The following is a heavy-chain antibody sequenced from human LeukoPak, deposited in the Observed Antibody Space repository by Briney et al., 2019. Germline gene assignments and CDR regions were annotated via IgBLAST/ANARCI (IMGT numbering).Heavy chain of an antibody. CDR1: GYTFTGYY. D-gene: IGHD6-13*01. V-gene: IGHV1-2*02. CDR2: INPNSGGT. J-gene: IGHJ6*03. Sequence: ASVKVSCKASGYTFTGYYMHWVRQAPGQGLEWMGWINPNSGGTNYAQKFQGRVTMTRDTSISTAYMELSRLRSDDTAVYYCARDRRYSSSWSDYYYYYMDVWGKGTTVTVSS. CDR3: ARDRRYSSSWSDYYYYYMDV.